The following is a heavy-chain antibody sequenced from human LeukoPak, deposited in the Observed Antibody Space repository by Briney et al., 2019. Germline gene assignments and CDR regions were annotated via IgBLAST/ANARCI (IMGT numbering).Heavy chain of an antibody. J-gene: IGHJ4*02. CDR1: GGSFSGYY. D-gene: IGHD3-22*01. V-gene: IGHV4-34*01. Sequence: SETLSLTCAVYGGSFSGYYRSWIRQPPGKGLEWIGEINHSGSTNYNPSLKSRVTISVDTSKNQFSLKLSSVTAADTAVYYCARGGALASQYYYDSSGYYPNRLFDYWGQGTLVTVSS. CDR2: INHSGST. CDR3: ARGGALASQYYYDSSGYYPNRLFDY.